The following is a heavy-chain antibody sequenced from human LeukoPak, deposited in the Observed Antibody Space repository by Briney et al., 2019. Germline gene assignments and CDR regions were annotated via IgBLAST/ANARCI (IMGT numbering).Heavy chain of an antibody. D-gene: IGHD2-2*01. Sequence: SETLSLTCAVYGGSFSGYYWSWIRQPPGKGLEWIGEINHSGSTNYNPSLKSRVTISVDTSKNQFSLKLSSVTAADTAVYYCARRTVVVPAALRYWGQGTLVTVSS. V-gene: IGHV4-34*01. CDR3: ARRTVVVPAALRY. CDR2: INHSGST. J-gene: IGHJ4*02. CDR1: GGSFSGYY.